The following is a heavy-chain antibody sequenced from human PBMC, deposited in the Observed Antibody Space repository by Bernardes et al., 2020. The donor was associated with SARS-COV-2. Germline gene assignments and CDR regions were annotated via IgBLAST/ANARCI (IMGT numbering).Heavy chain of an antibody. Sequence: SETLSLTCTVSGGSISSNSYYWAWVRHPPGKGLEWIRSIHSSGTTHYTPSLKSRVIISVDTSKNQFPLKLSAVSAADTSIYYCARHPDSSSWFYWGQGTLGTVSS. CDR3: ARHPDSSSWFY. J-gene: IGHJ4*02. CDR1: GGSISSNSYY. V-gene: IGHV4-39*01. CDR2: IHSSGTT. D-gene: IGHD3-22*01.